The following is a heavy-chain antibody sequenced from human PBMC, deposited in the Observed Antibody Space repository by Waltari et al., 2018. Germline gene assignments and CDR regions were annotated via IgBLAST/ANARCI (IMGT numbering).Heavy chain of an antibody. J-gene: IGHJ4*02. CDR3: ARYSGSYLDY. CDR2: IWNDGSN. Sequence: QGQVVDCGGGLVQSGRYLLLACGAGGLLSSSYGFHWVRQAPGKGLEWVAAIWNDGSNFYADSVKGRFTISRDNSKKTVYLEMNSLRDGDTALYYCARYSGSYLDYWGQGTLVTVSS. V-gene: IGHV3-33*01. CDR1: GLLSSSYG. D-gene: IGHD1-26*01.